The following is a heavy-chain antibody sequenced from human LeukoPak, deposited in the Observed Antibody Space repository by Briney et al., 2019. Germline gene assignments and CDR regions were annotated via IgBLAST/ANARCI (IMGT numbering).Heavy chain of an antibody. CDR1: GYTFTSYG. CDR2: ISAYSGNT. J-gene: IGHJ4*02. D-gene: IGHD1-1*01. CDR3: ARGPEEYNWNDGGNYFDY. V-gene: IGHV1-18*01. Sequence: GASVKVSCKASGYTFTSYGISWVRQAPGQGLEWMGWISAYSGNTNYAQKLQGRVTMTTDTSTSTAYMELRSLRSDDTAVYYCARGPEEYNWNDGGNYFDYWGQGTLVTVSS.